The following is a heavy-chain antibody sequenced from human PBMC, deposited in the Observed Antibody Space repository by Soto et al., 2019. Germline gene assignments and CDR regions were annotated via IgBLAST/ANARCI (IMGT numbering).Heavy chain of an antibody. Sequence: PGGSLRISCAGSAFNFRVYGMAWVRQAPGKGLEWVAVISYDGASEYYADPVKGRFTISRDNSRNTLYLQMSSLREDDTAVYYCAKVRSAYCASAACYAMDVWGQGAPVTGS. J-gene: IGHJ6*02. CDR2: ISYDGASE. D-gene: IGHD2-21*01. V-gene: IGHV3-30*18. CDR1: AFNFRVYG. CDR3: AKVRSAYCASAACYAMDV.